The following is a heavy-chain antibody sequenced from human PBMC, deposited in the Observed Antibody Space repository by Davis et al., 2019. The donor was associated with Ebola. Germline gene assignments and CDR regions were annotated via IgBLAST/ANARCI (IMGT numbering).Heavy chain of an antibody. CDR2: INAGNGNT. CDR3: ARLSSTWSSLYGMDV. CDR1: GYTFTNYA. V-gene: IGHV1-3*01. Sequence: ASVKVSCKASGYTFTNYAIHWVRQAPGQRLEWMGWINAGNGNTKYSQKFQARVTITRDTSASTAYMELSSLRSEDTAVYYCARLSSTWSSLYGMDVWGQGTTVTFSS. J-gene: IGHJ6*02. D-gene: IGHD6-13*01.